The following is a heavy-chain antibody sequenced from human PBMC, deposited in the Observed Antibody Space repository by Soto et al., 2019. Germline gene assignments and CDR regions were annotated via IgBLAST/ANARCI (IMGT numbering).Heavy chain of an antibody. CDR3: VRGGGGGLFDP. D-gene: IGHD2-15*01. Sequence: QVQLVESGGGLVTPGGSLRLSRASSGFTFSDYYMSWIRQAPGKGLEWLSYISPGSRYPAYADSVKGRFTISRDNARRSLSLQMNSLTVDDTAIYYCVRGGGGGLFDPWGQGSMVTVSS. V-gene: IGHV3-11*06. J-gene: IGHJ5*02. CDR1: GFTFSDYY. CDR2: ISPGSRYP.